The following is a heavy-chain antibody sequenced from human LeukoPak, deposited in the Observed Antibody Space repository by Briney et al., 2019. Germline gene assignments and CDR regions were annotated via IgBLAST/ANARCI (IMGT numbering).Heavy chain of an antibody. V-gene: IGHV4-59*01. J-gene: IGHJ4*02. Sequence: SETLSLTCTVSVGSTSGYYWRWGRQPPGKGLEWIGYIYYSGSTNYNPSLKSRVTISVDTSKNQFSLKLSSVTAADTAVFYCARVCQEGCSTNRFDYWGQGTLVTVSS. CDR1: VGSTSGYY. CDR2: IYYSGST. D-gene: IGHD2-2*01. CDR3: ARVCQEGCSTNRFDY.